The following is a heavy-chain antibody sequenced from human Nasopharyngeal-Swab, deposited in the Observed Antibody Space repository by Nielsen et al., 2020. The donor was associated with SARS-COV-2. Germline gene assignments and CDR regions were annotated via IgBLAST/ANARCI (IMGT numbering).Heavy chain of an antibody. D-gene: IGHD4/OR15-4a*01. Sequence: GGSLRLSCEASGFTFSNYGMIWVRQTPGKGLEWVSSISGSGATTNYADSVKGRFTISRANAKNSLYLQMNSLRAEDTAVYYCAREGDSGAANYCAFDIWGQGTMVTVSS. V-gene: IGHV3-48*04. CDR1: GFTFSNYG. J-gene: IGHJ3*02. CDR3: AREGDSGAANYCAFDI. CDR2: ISGSGATT.